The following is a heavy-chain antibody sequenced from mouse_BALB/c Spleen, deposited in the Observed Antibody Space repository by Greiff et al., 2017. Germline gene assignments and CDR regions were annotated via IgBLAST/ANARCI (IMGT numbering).Heavy chain of an antibody. CDR3: ARHGVHDY. J-gene: IGHJ2*01. CDR1: GFTFSSYA. Sequence: EVQLVESGGGLVKPGGSLKLSCAASGFTFSSYAMSWVRQTPEKRLEWVATISSGGSYTYYPDSVKGRFTISRDNAKNTLYLQMSSLRSEDTAMYYCARHGVHDYWGQGTTLTVSS. CDR2: ISSGGSYT. V-gene: IGHV5-9-3*01.